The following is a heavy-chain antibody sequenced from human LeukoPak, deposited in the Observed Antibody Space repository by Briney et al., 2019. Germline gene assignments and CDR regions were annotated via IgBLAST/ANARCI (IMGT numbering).Heavy chain of an antibody. Sequence: PGGSLRLSCAASGFTSSSYWMHWVRQAPGKGLVWVSRINSDGSSTTYADSVKGRFTISRDNAKNTLYLQMNSLRAEDTAVYYCARVSGTDSSGYVEIDFWGQGTLVTVSS. J-gene: IGHJ4*02. D-gene: IGHD3-22*01. CDR1: GFTSSSYW. CDR3: ARVSGTDSSGYVEIDF. V-gene: IGHV3-74*01. CDR2: INSDGSST.